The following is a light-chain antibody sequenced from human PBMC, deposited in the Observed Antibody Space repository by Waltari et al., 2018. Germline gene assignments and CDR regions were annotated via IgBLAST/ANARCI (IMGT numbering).Light chain of an antibody. CDR2: DAS. Sequence: EIVMTQSPATLSVSPGERATLSCRDSQSVSSNLVWYQQKPGQAPRLLIYDASTRATGIPARFSGSGSGTEFTLTISSLQSEDFAVYHCQQYNNWPRVFGPGTKVDIK. J-gene: IGKJ3*01. V-gene: IGKV3-15*01. CDR1: QSVSSN. CDR3: QQYNNWPRV.